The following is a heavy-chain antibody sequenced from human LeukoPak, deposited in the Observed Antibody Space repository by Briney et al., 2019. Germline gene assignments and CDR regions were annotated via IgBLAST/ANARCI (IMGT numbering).Heavy chain of an antibody. Sequence: GGSLRLSCAASGFRFSDYWMSWVRHAPGKGREWVANIKQDVSEKDYVESVKGRFTVSRDNAPHSLCRQMDSMRAAETRVYYCTRYKLINWFVGWFDPWGQRTLVTVSS. J-gene: IGHJ5*02. CDR3: TRYKLINWFVGWFDP. V-gene: IGHV3-7*01. CDR1: GFRFSDYW. CDR2: IKQDVSEK. D-gene: IGHD1-14*01.